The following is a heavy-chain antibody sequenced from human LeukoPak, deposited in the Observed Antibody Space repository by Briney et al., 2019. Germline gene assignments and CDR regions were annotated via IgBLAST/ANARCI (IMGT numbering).Heavy chain of an antibody. CDR2: IYSGGST. CDR3: ARSVDSGYGKPFYY. D-gene: IGHD5-12*01. J-gene: IGHJ4*02. V-gene: IGHV3-66*01. Sequence: GGSLRLSCAASGFTVSSNYMSWVRQAPGKGLEWVSVIYSGGSTYYADSVKGRFTISRDNSKNTLYLQMNSLRAEDTAVYYCARSVDSGYGKPFYYWGQGTLVTVSS. CDR1: GFTVSSNY.